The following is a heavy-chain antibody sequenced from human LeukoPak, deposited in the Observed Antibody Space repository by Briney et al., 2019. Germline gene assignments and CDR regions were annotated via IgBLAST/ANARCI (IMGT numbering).Heavy chain of an antibody. D-gene: IGHD2-2*01. Sequence: ASVKVSCKASGYTFTSYDINWVRQATGQGLEWMGWMNPNSGNTGYAQKFQGRVTMTRNTSISTAYMELSSLRAEDAAVYYRAKDLSGYCSSTSCPTAEYFQHWGQGTLVTVSS. V-gene: IGHV1-8*01. CDR3: AKDLSGYCSSTSCPTAEYFQH. CDR2: MNPNSGNT. CDR1: GYTFTSYD. J-gene: IGHJ1*01.